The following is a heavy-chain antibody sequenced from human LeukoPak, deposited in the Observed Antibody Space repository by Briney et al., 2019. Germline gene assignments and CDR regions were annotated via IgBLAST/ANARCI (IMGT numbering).Heavy chain of an antibody. CDR3: ASTGMRSSAFDV. CDR1: TFSLNNYA. Sequence: GGSLRLSCAASTFSLNNYAMSWVRQAPGKGLEWVSGISGSAESTYYAGSVRGRFTTSRDKSKNTLFLQMTSLRAEDTAIYYCASTGMRSSAFDVWGQGTGVTVSS. CDR2: ISGSAEST. D-gene: IGHD1-1*01. J-gene: IGHJ3*01. V-gene: IGHV3-23*01.